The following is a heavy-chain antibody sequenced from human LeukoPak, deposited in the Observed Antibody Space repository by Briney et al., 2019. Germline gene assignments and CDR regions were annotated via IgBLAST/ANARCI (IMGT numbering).Heavy chain of an antibody. J-gene: IGHJ6*03. CDR2: ISYDGSNK. CDR1: GFTFSKYW. CDR3: ARGVGVVVPAAIGRAMDV. Sequence: GGSLRPSCAASGFTFSKYWMLWVRQAPGKGLEWVAVISYDGSNKYYADSVKGRFTISRDNSKNTLYLQMNSLRAEDTAVYYCARGVGVVVPAAIGRAMDVWGKGTTVTVSS. D-gene: IGHD2-2*01. V-gene: IGHV3-30*03.